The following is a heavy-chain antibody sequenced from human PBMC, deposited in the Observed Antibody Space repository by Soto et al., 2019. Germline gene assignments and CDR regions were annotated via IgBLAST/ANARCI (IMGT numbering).Heavy chain of an antibody. D-gene: IGHD2-2*01. Sequence: EVQLLESGGGLVQPGGSLRLSCAASGFTFSSYAMSWVRQTPGKGLEWVSAISGSGGSTYYADSVKGRFTISRDNSKNTLYLQTNTLRAEDTAVYYCAPRYCSSTSCYPYWGQGTLVTVSS. V-gene: IGHV3-23*01. CDR1: GFTFSSYA. CDR2: ISGSGGST. J-gene: IGHJ4*02. CDR3: APRYCSSTSCYPY.